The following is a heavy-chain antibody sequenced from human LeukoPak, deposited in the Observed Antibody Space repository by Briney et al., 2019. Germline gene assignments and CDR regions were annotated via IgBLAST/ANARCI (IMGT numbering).Heavy chain of an antibody. V-gene: IGHV3-21*01. Sequence: PGGSLRLSCAASGFTFSSYSMNWVRQAPGKGLEWVSSISSSRSYIYYADSVKGRFTISRDNAKNSLYLQMNSLRAEDTAVYYCARDYQPVVVPAATGYYYGMDVWGKGTTVTVSS. CDR3: ARDYQPVVVPAATGYYYGMDV. CDR2: ISSSRSYI. D-gene: IGHD2-2*01. J-gene: IGHJ6*04. CDR1: GFTFSSYS.